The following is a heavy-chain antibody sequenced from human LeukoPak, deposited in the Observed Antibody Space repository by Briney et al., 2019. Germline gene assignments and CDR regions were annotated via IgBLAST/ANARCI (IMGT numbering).Heavy chain of an antibody. V-gene: IGHV3-23*01. CDR1: GFTFSSYA. D-gene: IGHD6-19*01. J-gene: IGHJ5*02. Sequence: GGSLRLSCAASGFTFSSYAMSWVRRAPGKGLEWVSAISGSGGSTYYADSVKGRFTISRDNSKNTLYLQMNSLRAEDTAVYYCAKDHSSGWNTLYNWFDPWGQGTLVTVSS. CDR3: AKDHSSGWNTLYNWFDP. CDR2: ISGSGGST.